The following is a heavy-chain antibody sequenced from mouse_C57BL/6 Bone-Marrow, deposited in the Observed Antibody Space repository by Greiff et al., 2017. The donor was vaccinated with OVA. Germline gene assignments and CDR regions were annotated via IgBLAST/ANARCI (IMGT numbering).Heavy chain of an antibody. CDR1: GYTFTSYG. Sequence: VHLVESGAELARPGASVKLSCKASGYTFTSYGISWVKQRTGQGLEWIGEIYPRSGNTYYNEKFKGKATLTADKSSSTAYMELRSLTSEDSAVYFCARRAYYYGSSEYFDVWGTGTTVTVSS. CDR3: ARRAYYYGSSEYFDV. J-gene: IGHJ1*03. D-gene: IGHD1-1*01. V-gene: IGHV1-81*01. CDR2: IYPRSGNT.